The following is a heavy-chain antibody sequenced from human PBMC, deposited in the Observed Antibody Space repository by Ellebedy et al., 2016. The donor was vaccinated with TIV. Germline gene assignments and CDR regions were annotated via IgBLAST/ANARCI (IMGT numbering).Heavy chain of an antibody. V-gene: IGHV1-2*02. Sequence: ASVKVSXKASGYTFTGYYMHWVRQAPGQGLEWMGWINPNSGGTNYAQKFQGRVTMTRDTSISTAYMELSRLRSDDTAVYYCARVIVVVPARQEQNFDYWGQGTLVTVSS. CDR2: INPNSGGT. D-gene: IGHD2-2*01. CDR1: GYTFTGYY. J-gene: IGHJ4*02. CDR3: ARVIVVVPARQEQNFDY.